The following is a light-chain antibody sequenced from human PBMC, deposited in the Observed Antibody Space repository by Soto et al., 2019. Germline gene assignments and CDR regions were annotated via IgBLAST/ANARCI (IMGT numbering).Light chain of an antibody. Sequence: EIVLTQSPATLSLSPGERATLSCRASQSVSSYLAWYQQKPGQPPRLLIYGAFNRAAGIPARFSGSGSGTDFTLTISSLEPEDSAVYYCQQRNIWPPVTFGQGTLLEI. CDR2: GAF. CDR3: QQRNIWPPVT. J-gene: IGKJ5*01. V-gene: IGKV3-11*01. CDR1: QSVSSY.